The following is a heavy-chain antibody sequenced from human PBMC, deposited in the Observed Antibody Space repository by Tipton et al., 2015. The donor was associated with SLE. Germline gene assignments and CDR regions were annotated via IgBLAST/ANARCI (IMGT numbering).Heavy chain of an antibody. CDR3: ATERIGGSPFDY. Sequence: GLVKPSETLSLTCTVSGGSVSSTNHYWSWIRQPAGKGLEWIGHIYTGGTTNHNPSLRSRVTISVDMSKNQFSLRLTSVTAADTALYYCATERIGGSPFDYWGQGTLVTVSS. D-gene: IGHD3-16*01. V-gene: IGHV4-61*02. CDR2: IYTGGTT. CDR1: GGSVSSTNHY. J-gene: IGHJ4*02.